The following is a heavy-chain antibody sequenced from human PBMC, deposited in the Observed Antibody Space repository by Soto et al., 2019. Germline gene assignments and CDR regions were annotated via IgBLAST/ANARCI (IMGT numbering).Heavy chain of an antibody. CDR1: GGSISSYY. Sequence: PSETLSLTCTVSGGSISSYYWSWIRQPPGKGLEWIGYIYYSGSTNYNPSLKSRVTISVDTSKNQFSLKLKSATAADTAVYYCARGLSVTVTTPSYYFDSWGRGALVTVSS. V-gene: IGHV4-59*08. D-gene: IGHD4-17*01. CDR2: IYYSGST. CDR3: ARGLSVTVTTPSYYFDS. J-gene: IGHJ4*02.